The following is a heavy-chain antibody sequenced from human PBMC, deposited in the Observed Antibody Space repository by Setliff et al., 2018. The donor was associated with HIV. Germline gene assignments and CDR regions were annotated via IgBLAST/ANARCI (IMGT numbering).Heavy chain of an antibody. D-gene: IGHD6-19*01. CDR1: GFTFSSHW. CDR2: IKDDGREE. V-gene: IGHV3-7*01. J-gene: IGHJ4*02. Sequence: GGSLRLSCAASGFTFSSHWMSWVRQAPGKGLEWVASIKDDGREEDYADSVKGRFTISRDNAKNTLYPQMNSLRAEDTAVYYCALAGRAVYYWGQGTLVTVSS. CDR3: ALAGRAVYY.